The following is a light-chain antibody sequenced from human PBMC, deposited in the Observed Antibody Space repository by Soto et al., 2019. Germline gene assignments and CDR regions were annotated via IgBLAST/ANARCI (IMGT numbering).Light chain of an antibody. CDR2: DAS. CDR1: HSADTY. CDR3: QHRYGFT. Sequence: EIVLTQSPATLSLSPGERTTLSCRASHSADTYLAWYQHKPGQAPRLLIHDASIRATGVPARFSGSGSGTDFTLTISSLEPEDFAVYYCQHRYGFTFGPGTKVDI. V-gene: IGKV3-11*01. J-gene: IGKJ3*01.